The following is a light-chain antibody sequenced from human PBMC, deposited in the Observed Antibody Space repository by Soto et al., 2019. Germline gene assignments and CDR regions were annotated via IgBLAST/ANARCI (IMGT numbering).Light chain of an antibody. V-gene: IGLV2-14*03. CDR3: SSYTTSNTRQIV. Sequence: QSALTQPASVSGSPGQSITISCTGTSSDVGGYNYVSWYQHHPGKAPKLLIYDVSNRHSGISNRFSGSKSDNTASLTISGLQPEDEADYYCSSYTTSNTRQIVFGTGTKVT. CDR2: DVS. CDR1: SSDVGGYNY. J-gene: IGLJ1*01.